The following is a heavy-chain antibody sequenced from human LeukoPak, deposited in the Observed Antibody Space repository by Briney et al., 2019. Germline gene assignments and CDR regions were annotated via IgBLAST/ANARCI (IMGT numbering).Heavy chain of an antibody. Sequence: GGSLRLSCAASGFTFSDYYMSWIRQAPGKGLEWVSYISSSGSTIYYADSVKGRFTISRDNAKNSLYLQMNSLRAEDTAVYYCARVAGVRYFDWLLVSSAFDIWGQGTMVTVSS. V-gene: IGHV3-11*01. D-gene: IGHD3-9*01. J-gene: IGHJ3*02. CDR3: ARVAGVRYFDWLLVSSAFDI. CDR1: GFTFSDYY. CDR2: ISSSGSTI.